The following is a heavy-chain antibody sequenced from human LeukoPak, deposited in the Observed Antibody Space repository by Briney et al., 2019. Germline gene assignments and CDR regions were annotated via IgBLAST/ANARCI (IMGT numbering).Heavy chain of an antibody. D-gene: IGHD5-18*01. Sequence: GGSLRLSCAASGFTFSSYAMSWVRQAPGKGLEWVSAISGSGGSTYYADSVKGRFTISRDNSKNTLYLQMNSLKTEDTAVYYCTTDPPRGYSYGYSYWGQGTLVTVSS. CDR1: GFTFSSYA. CDR3: TTDPPRGYSYGYSY. J-gene: IGHJ4*02. V-gene: IGHV3-23*01. CDR2: ISGSGGST.